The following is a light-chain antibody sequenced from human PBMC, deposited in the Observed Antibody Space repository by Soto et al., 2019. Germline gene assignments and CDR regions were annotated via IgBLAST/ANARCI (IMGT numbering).Light chain of an antibody. CDR1: SSNIGTGYD. CDR3: QSYDSSLNGWV. CDR2: GNT. J-gene: IGLJ3*02. V-gene: IGLV1-40*01. Sequence: QSVLTQPPSVSGAPGQRVTIPCTGSSSNIGTGYDVQWYQQIPGTAPKLLIHGNTNRPSGVPDRFSASKSGTSASLAITGLQVDDEADYFCQSYDSSLNGWVFGGGTKVTVL.